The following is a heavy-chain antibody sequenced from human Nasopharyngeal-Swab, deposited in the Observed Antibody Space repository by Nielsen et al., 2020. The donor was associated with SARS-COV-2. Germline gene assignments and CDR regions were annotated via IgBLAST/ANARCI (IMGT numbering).Heavy chain of an antibody. J-gene: IGHJ4*02. CDR1: GFTFSSYE. CDR2: ISSGGDSR. CDR3: ARVIYYSDTSGSYYFDY. Sequence: GGSLRLSCAASGFTFSSYEMNWVRQAPGKGLEWVSSISSGGDSRSYADSVKGRFTISRDDAKNSLYLQLNSLRAEDTAVYFRARVIYYSDTSGSYYFDYWGQGSLVTVAS. V-gene: IGHV3-48*03. D-gene: IGHD3-22*01.